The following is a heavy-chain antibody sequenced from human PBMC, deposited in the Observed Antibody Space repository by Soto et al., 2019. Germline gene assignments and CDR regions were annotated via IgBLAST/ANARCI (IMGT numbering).Heavy chain of an antibody. CDR3: ARYVRYNILTGYYFHYFDH. Sequence: SETLSLTCSVSGGAISTGGHYWSWIRQHPGKGLECLGYIYYSGSTYYNPSLESRVTISVDTSKNQFSLRLSSVTAADTAVYYCARYVRYNILTGYYFHYFDHWGQGALVTVSS. CDR2: IYYSGST. D-gene: IGHD3-9*01. V-gene: IGHV4-31*03. CDR1: GGAISTGGHY. J-gene: IGHJ4*02.